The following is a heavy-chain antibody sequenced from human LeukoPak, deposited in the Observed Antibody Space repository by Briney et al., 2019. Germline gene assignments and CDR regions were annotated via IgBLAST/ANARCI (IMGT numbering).Heavy chain of an antibody. CDR3: ARDKVWFGELLTHLHYYYMDV. J-gene: IGHJ6*03. V-gene: IGHV3-30*02. CDR2: IRYGGSNK. Sequence: PGGSLRLSCAASGFTFSTYGIHWVRQAPGKGLEWVAFIRYGGSNKYYADSVKGRFTISKDNSKNTLFLQMNSLRAEDTAVYYCARDKVWFGELLTHLHYYYMDVWGKGTTVTISS. D-gene: IGHD3-10*01. CDR1: GFTFSTYG.